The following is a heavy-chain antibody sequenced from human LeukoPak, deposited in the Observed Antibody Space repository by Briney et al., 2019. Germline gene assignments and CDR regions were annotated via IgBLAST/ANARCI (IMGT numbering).Heavy chain of an antibody. CDR3: ARFSEALHDFFSGYSYHFDN. D-gene: IGHD3-3*01. CDR2: ISQNGST. CDR1: GGSFSDYY. J-gene: IGHJ4*02. V-gene: IGHV4-34*01. Sequence: SETLSLTCAVYGGSFSDYYWSWIRQPPGKGLEWIGDISQNGSTNYNPSFKSRLTVSIDPSKNQFSLRLTSVTAADTAVYYCARFSEALHDFFSGYSYHFDNWGQGSLVTGSS.